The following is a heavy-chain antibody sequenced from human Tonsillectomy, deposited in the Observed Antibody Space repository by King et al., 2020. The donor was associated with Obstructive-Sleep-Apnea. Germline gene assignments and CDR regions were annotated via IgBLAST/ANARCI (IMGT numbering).Heavy chain of an antibody. Sequence: VQLVESGGGLVQPGGSLRLSCAASGFTFSSYAMSWVRQAPGKGLEVVSYISGGGGSTYYADSVKGRFTISRDNSKNTLYLQMNSLRAEDTAVYYCARTWGSGSYLDWFDPWGQGTLVTVSS. V-gene: IGHV3-23*04. D-gene: IGHD3-10*01. CDR2: ISGGGGST. CDR1: GFTFSSYA. CDR3: ARTWGSGSYLDWFDP. J-gene: IGHJ5*02.